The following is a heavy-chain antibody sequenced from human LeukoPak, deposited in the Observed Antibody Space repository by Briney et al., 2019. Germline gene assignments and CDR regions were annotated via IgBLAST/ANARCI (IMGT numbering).Heavy chain of an antibody. CDR1: GYTFTSYD. J-gene: IGHJ6*03. Sequence: ASVKVSCKASGYTFTSYDINWVRQATGQGLEWMGWMNPNSGNTGYAQKFQGRVTITRNTSISTAYMELSSLRSEDTAVYYCARVGGIQLWDMDMDVWGKGTTVTVSS. D-gene: IGHD5-18*01. V-gene: IGHV1-8*03. CDR3: ARVGGIQLWDMDMDV. CDR2: MNPNSGNT.